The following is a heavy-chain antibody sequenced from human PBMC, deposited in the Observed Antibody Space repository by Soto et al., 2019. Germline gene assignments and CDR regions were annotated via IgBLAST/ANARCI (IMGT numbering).Heavy chain of an antibody. CDR1: GYTFTSYG. Sequence: QVQLVQSGAEVKKPGASVKVSCKASGYTFTSYGISCVRQAPGQGLEWMGWISAYNGNTNYAQKLQGRFTMTTDTSTSTAYMELRSLRSDDTAVYYCARSPLGWYVRPDYYYGMDVWGQGTTVTVSS. J-gene: IGHJ6*02. CDR2: ISAYNGNT. CDR3: ARSPLGWYVRPDYYYGMDV. D-gene: IGHD6-19*01. V-gene: IGHV1-18*01.